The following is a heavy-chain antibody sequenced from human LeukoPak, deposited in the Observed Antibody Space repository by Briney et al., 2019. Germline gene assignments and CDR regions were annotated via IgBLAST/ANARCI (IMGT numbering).Heavy chain of an antibody. CDR3: ASHPAPAAMNRGYYFDY. CDR2: INHSGST. CDR1: GGSFSGYY. D-gene: IGHD2-2*01. V-gene: IGHV4-34*01. Sequence: SETLSLTCAVYGGSFSGYYWSWIRQPPGKGLEWIGEINHSGSTNYNPSLKSRVTISVDTSKNQFSLKLSSVTAADTAVYYCASHPAPAAMNRGYYFDYWGQGTLVIVSS. J-gene: IGHJ4*02.